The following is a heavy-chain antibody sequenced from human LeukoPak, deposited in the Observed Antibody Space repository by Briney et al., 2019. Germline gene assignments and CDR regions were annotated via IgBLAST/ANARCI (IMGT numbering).Heavy chain of an antibody. Sequence: GASVKVSCKASGYTFTRYFMHWVRQAPGQGLEWMGWINPNSGGTNYAQKFQGRVTMTRDTSISTAYMELSRLRSDDTAVYYCASSIVYCSSTSCYFNWGQGTLVTVSS. CDR2: INPNSGGT. D-gene: IGHD2-2*01. V-gene: IGHV1-2*02. CDR3: ASSIVYCSSTSCYFN. J-gene: IGHJ4*02. CDR1: GYTFTRYF.